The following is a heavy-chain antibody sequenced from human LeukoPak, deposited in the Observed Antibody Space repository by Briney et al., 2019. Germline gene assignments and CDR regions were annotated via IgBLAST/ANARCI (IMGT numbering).Heavy chain of an antibody. V-gene: IGHV4-31*03. CDR2: IYYSGST. Sequence: SETLSLTCTVSGGSISSGGYYWSWIRQHPGKGLEWIGYIYYSGSTYYNPSLRSRVTMSLDTSRNQFSLKLSPVTAADTAVYYCARGFYSSGYFDYWGQGTLVTVSS. CDR1: GGSISSGGYY. J-gene: IGHJ4*02. D-gene: IGHD3-22*01. CDR3: ARGFYSSGYFDY.